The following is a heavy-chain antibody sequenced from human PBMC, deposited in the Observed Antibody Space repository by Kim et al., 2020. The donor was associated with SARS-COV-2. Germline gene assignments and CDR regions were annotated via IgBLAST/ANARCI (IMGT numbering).Heavy chain of an antibody. V-gene: IGHV3-23*01. CDR2: ISGSAANT. Sequence: GGSLRLSCAASGFTFSNHVMSWVRQPPGKGPEWVAGISGSAANTYYEDSVRGRFTISRDNSKNIVYLQMNSLRADDTALYFCAKKGDYSSSVCWYSD. J-gene: IGHJ2*01. D-gene: IGHD4-4*01. CDR3: AKKGDYSSSVCWYSD. CDR1: GFTFSNHV.